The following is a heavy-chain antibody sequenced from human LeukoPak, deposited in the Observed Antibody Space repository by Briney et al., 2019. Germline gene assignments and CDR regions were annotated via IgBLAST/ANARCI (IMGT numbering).Heavy chain of an antibody. V-gene: IGHV4-4*07. CDR2: ISTSGST. D-gene: IGHD6-13*01. CDR3: ARVTGYRIEDYFDY. Sequence: PSETLSLTCTVSGGSISSYYWSWIRQPAGKGLESIGHISTSGSTNYNPSLKSPVTISVETSKNEFSLKLRSVTAADTAVYYCARVTGYRIEDYFDYWGQGTLVTVSS. J-gene: IGHJ4*02. CDR1: GGSISSYY.